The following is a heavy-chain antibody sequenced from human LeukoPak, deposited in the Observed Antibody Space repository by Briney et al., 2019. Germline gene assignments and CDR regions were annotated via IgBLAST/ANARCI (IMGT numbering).Heavy chain of an antibody. J-gene: IGHJ5*02. D-gene: IGHD6-6*01. V-gene: IGHV3-48*01. Sequence: GGSLRLSCAASGFTFSTYSMNWVRQAPGKGLEWVSYISSSSTTIYYADSVKGRFTISRDNSKNTLYLQMNSLRAEDTAVYYCAKDLEEALNWFDPWGQGTLVTVSS. CDR2: ISSSSTTI. CDR3: AKDLEEALNWFDP. CDR1: GFTFSTYS.